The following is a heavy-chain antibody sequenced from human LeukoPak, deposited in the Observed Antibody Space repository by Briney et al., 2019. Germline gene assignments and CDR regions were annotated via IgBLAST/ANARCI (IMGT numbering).Heavy chain of an antibody. D-gene: IGHD4-23*01. Sequence: SQTLSLTCTLSGDSISSSYSWSWIRQPAGKTLEWIGRIYTSGTVNYKPSLKSRVSISLDTSNNQFSLNLRSVTAADTAVYYCARSDLPSPVKGAIDIWGPGTMVTVSS. CDR2: IYTSGTV. CDR1: GDSISSSYS. V-gene: IGHV4-61*02. J-gene: IGHJ3*02. CDR3: ARSDLPSPVKGAIDI.